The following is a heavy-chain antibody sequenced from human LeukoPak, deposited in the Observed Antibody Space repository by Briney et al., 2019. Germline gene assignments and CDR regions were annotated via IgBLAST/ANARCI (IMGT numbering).Heavy chain of an antibody. CDR3: AREAEEAFDY. J-gene: IGHJ4*02. Sequence: GGSLRLSCAASGLTVSSNYMSWVRQAPGKGLEWVSSIGGSSTSIYYADSVKGRFTISRDNAKNSLYLQMNRLRAEDTAVYFCAREAEEAFDYWGQGTLVTVSS. CDR1: GLTVSSNY. V-gene: IGHV3-21*01. CDR2: IGGSSTSI.